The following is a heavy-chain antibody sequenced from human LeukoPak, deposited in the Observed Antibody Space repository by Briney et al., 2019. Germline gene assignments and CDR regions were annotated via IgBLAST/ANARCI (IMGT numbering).Heavy chain of an antibody. J-gene: IGHJ4*02. CDR3: ARDRLGPTSRGYFFDY. V-gene: IGHV3-69-1*01. Sequence: PGGSLRLSGAASGFTFSGYAMHWVRQAPGKGLEWVSSISGNGHIYYADSMKGRFTISRDNAKNSVFLQMNSLRVEDTAVHYCARDRLGPTSRGYFFDYWGQGTLVTVSS. CDR1: GFTFSGYA. D-gene: IGHD3-16*01. CDR2: ISGNGHI.